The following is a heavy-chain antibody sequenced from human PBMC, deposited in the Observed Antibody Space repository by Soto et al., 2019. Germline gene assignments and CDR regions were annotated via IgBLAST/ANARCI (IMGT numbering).Heavy chain of an antibody. J-gene: IGHJ5*02. V-gene: IGHV1-18*01. D-gene: IGHD2-2*01. Sequence: QVQLVQSGAEVKKPGASVKVSCKASGYTFTTYGISWVRQAPGQGLEWMGWISAYNGNTNYAQKFQGRVTMITDTSTSTAYMELRSLRSDDTAVYYCAGDRIALVPAAKEFDPWGQGTLVTVSS. CDR1: GYTFTTYG. CDR3: AGDRIALVPAAKEFDP. CDR2: ISAYNGNT.